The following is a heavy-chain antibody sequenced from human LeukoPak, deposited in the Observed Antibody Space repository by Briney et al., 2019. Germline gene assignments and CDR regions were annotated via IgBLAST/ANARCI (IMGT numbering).Heavy chain of an antibody. CDR1: SGSISSNSYY. J-gene: IGHJ2*01. Sequence: SETLSLTCTVSSGSISSNSYYRGWLRQAPGKGLEWIGSIYFSGSTYYNPSLKSRVTISADTPKKQFSLKLTSVTAADTAVYYCARNLRQMVQWYFDLWGRGTLVTVSS. CDR3: ARNLRQMVQWYFDL. V-gene: IGHV4-39*07. CDR2: IYFSGST. D-gene: IGHD6-13*01.